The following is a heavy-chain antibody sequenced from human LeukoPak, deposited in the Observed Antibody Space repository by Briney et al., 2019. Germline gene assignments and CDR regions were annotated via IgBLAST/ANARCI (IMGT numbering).Heavy chain of an antibody. J-gene: IGHJ4*02. CDR2: INHSGST. CDR1: GGSFSGYY. V-gene: IGHV4-34*01. Sequence: PSETLSLTCAAYGGSFSGYYWSWIRQPPGKGLEWIGEINHSGSTNYNPSLKSRVTISVDTSKNQFSLKLSSVTAADTAVYYCASSSGYSSGWYIYWGQGTLVTVSS. D-gene: IGHD6-19*01. CDR3: ASSSGYSSGWYIY.